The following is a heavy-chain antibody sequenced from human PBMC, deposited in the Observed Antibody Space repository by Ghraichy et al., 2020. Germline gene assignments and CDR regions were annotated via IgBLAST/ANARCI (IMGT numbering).Heavy chain of an antibody. CDR2: INPNSGGT. D-gene: IGHD2-15*01. CDR1: GYTFTGYY. Sequence: ASVKVSCKASGYTFTGYYMHWVRQAPGQGLEWMGRINPNSGGTNYAQKFQGRVTMTRDTSISTAYMELSRLRSDDTAVYYCASALYCSGGSCYYYYGMYVWGQGTTVTVSS. V-gene: IGHV1-2*02. CDR3: ASALYCSGGSCYYYYGMYV. J-gene: IGHJ6*02.